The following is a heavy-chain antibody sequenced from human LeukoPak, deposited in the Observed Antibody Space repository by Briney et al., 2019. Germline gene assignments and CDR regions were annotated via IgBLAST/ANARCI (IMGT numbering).Heavy chain of an antibody. CDR1: GFIFSSYP. D-gene: IGHD2-21*02. Sequence: GGSLRLSCAASGFIFSSYPMHWVRQAPGLGLQWVAVISHDGSNKFYEDFVKGRFTISRDNSKSTLYLHLNIPRPEDTAMYYCTRSVVTTADFDYWGQGTLVTVSS. J-gene: IGHJ4*02. V-gene: IGHV3-30*01. CDR3: TRSVVTTADFDY. CDR2: ISHDGSNK.